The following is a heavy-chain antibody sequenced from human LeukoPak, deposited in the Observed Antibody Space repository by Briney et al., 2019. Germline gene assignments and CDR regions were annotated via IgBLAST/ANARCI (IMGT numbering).Heavy chain of an antibody. V-gene: IGHV3-21*01. CDR2: ISSSSSYI. CDR1: GFTFSSYA. D-gene: IGHD2/OR15-2a*01. J-gene: IGHJ4*02. Sequence: GGSLRLSCAASGFTFSSYAMSWVRQAPGKGLEWVSSISSSSSYIYYADSVKGRFTISRDNAKNSLYLQMNSLRAEDTAVYYCARVLRKYDPLDYWGQGTLVTVSS. CDR3: ARVLRKYDPLDY.